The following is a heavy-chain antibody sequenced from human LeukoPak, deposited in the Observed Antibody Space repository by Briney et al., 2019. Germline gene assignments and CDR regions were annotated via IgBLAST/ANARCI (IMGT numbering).Heavy chain of an antibody. Sequence: ASVKVSCKASGCTFTSYGISWVRQAPGQGLEWMGWISAYNGNTNYAQKLQGRVTMTTDTSTSTAYMELRSLRSDDTAVYYCARDSAYYYDSSGYYVNDAFDIWGQGTMVTVSS. J-gene: IGHJ3*02. CDR2: ISAYNGNT. CDR3: ARDSAYYYDSSGYYVNDAFDI. CDR1: GCTFTSYG. D-gene: IGHD3-22*01. V-gene: IGHV1-18*01.